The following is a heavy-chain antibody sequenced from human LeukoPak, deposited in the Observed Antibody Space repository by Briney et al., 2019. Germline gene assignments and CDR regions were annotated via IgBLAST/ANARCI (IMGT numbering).Heavy chain of an antibody. J-gene: IGHJ4*02. D-gene: IGHD2-8*01. CDR1: GGSISSSNW. CDR2: IHLSGRT. CDR3: TRENGAFSPFGY. V-gene: IGHV4-4*02. Sequence: SETLSLTCAVSGGSISSSNWWTWVRQPPRQGLEWIGEIHLSGRTNYNPSLNSRVTLAVDTSKSHLSLTLTSVTAADTAVYYCTRENGAFSPFGYWGQGTLVTVPS.